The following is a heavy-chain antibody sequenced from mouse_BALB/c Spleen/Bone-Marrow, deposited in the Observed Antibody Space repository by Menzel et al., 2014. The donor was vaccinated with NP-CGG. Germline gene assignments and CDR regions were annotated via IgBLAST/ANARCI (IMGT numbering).Heavy chain of an antibody. J-gene: IGHJ2*01. V-gene: IGHV5-6*02. CDR3: ARQTYYDYDGYFDY. CDR1: GFTFSSYG. CDR2: ISSGGSYT. Sequence: EVKLEESGGDLVKPGGSLKLSCAASGFTFSSYGMSWVRQTPDKRLEWVATISSGGSYTYYPDSVKGRFTTSRDNAKNTLYLQMSSLKSEDTAMYYCARQTYYDYDGYFDYWGQGTTLTVSS. D-gene: IGHD2-4*01.